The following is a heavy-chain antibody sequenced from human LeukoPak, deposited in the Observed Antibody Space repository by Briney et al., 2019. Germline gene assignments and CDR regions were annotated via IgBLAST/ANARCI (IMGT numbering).Heavy chain of an antibody. D-gene: IGHD5-12*01. CDR1: GGSISSYS. CDR2: VYYGGST. Sequence: SETLSLTCTVSGGSISSYSWSWIRQPPGKGLEWIGYVYYGGSTNYNPSLKSRVTISVDTSKNQFSLKLSSVTAADTAVYYCARGVTSGYASDYYFDYWGQGTLLTVSS. CDR3: ARGVTSGYASDYYFDY. J-gene: IGHJ4*02. V-gene: IGHV4-59*01.